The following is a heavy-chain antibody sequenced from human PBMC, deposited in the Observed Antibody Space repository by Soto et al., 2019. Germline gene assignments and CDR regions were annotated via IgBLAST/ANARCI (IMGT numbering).Heavy chain of an antibody. CDR3: ARVTPSDYGDYRGQSLDY. CDR2: ISAYNGNT. Sequence: ASVKVSCKASGYTFTSYGISWVRQAPGQGLEWMGWISAYNGNTNYAQKLQGRVTMTTDTSTSTAYMELRSLRSDDTAVYYCARVTPSDYGDYRGQSLDYGGKGTLVTVSS. J-gene: IGHJ4*02. D-gene: IGHD4-17*01. V-gene: IGHV1-18*04. CDR1: GYTFTSYG.